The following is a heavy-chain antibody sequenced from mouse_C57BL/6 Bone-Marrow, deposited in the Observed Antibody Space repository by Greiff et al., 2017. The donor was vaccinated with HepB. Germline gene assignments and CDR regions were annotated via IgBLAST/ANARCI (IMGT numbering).Heavy chain of an antibody. CDR2: ISNLAYSI. J-gene: IGHJ1*03. CDR1: GFTFSDYG. Sequence: EVQRVESGGGLVQPGGSLKLSCAASGFTFSDYGMAWVRQAPRKGPEWVAFISNLAYSIYYADTVTGRFTISRENAKNTLYLEMSSLRSEDTAMYYCARTVYYYGSSYWYFDVWGTGTTVTVSS. CDR3: ARTVYYYGSSYWYFDV. V-gene: IGHV5-15*01. D-gene: IGHD1-1*01.